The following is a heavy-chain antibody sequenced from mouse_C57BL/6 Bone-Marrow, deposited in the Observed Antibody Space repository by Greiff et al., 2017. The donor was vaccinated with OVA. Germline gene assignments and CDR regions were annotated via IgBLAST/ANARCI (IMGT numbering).Heavy chain of an antibody. CDR3: ARRYYGH. V-gene: IGHV1-42*01. CDR1: GYSFTGYY. D-gene: IGHD1-1*01. Sequence: EVQLQQSGPELVKPGASVKISCKASGYSFTGYYMNWVKQSPEKSLEWIGEINPSTGGTTYNQKFKAKATLTVDKSSSTAYMQLKSLTSEDSAVYYCARRYYGHWGQGTLVTVSA. CDR2: INPSTGGT. J-gene: IGHJ3*01.